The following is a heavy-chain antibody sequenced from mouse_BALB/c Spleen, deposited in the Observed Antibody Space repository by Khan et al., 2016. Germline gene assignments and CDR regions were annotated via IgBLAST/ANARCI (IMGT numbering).Heavy chain of an antibody. CDR1: GYTFTTAG. CDR2: INTHSGVP. J-gene: IGHJ4*01. Sequence: QIQLVQSGPELKKPGETVRISCKASGYTFTTAGMQWVQKMPGKGLKWIGWINTHSGVPKYAEDFKGRFAFSLETSASTAYLLISNLKNEDTATYFCARWGSLRGAMDYWGQGTSVTVSS. V-gene: IGHV9-4*02. CDR3: ARWGSLRGAMDY.